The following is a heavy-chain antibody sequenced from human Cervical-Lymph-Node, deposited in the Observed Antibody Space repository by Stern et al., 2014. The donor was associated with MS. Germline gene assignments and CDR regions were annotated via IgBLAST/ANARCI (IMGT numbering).Heavy chain of an antibody. J-gene: IGHJ5*02. CDR3: ARDASYCGGDCYSGWFDP. CDR1: GFTFTSYW. CDR2: INGGGSST. V-gene: IGHV3-74*01. Sequence: EVQLVESGGGVFQPGGSLSLSCAASGFTFTSYWMHWVRQAPGKGLVWVSRINGGGSSTCYADSVKGRFTSSRDNAKNTLYLQMNSLRAEDTAVYYCARDASYCGGDCYSGWFDPWGQGTLVTVSS. D-gene: IGHD2-21*02.